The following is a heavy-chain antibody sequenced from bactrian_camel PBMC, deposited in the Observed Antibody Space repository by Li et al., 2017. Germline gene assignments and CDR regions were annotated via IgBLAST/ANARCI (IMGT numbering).Heavy chain of an antibody. CDR3: TKALVSGAGMGGKYNY. CDR1: GFTFGSYY. D-gene: IGHD6*01. CDR2: IYTGDYST. J-gene: IGHJ4*01. V-gene: IGHV3S19*01. Sequence: DVQLEESGGDWVQPGGSLRLSCEASGFTFGSYYMTWIRQGPGKGLEWVSSIYTGDYSTYYTDSVKGRFTISKDNAKNMLMLQMNSLKTEDTAMYYCTKALVSGAGMGGKYNYWGQGTQVTVS.